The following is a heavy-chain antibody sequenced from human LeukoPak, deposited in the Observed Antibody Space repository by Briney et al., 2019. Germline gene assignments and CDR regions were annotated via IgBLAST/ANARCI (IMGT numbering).Heavy chain of an antibody. CDR3: ARVPQSTIDYCSGGSCYSGEEFWFDY. V-gene: IGHV4-39*07. J-gene: IGHJ4*02. CDR2: IYSSGST. D-gene: IGHD2-15*01. Sequence: PSETLSLTCTVSGGSISSSSYYWGWIRQPPGKGLEWIGSIYSSGSTYYNPSLKSRVTISVDTSKNQFSLKLSPVTAADTAVYYCARVPQSTIDYCSGGSCYSGEEFWFDYWGQGTLVTVSS. CDR1: GGSISSSSYY.